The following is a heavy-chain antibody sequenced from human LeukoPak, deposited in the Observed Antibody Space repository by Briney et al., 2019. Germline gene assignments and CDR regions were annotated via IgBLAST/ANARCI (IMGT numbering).Heavy chain of an antibody. Sequence: SETLSLTCTVSGYSISSGYYWGWLRQPPGKGLEWIGSIYHSGSTYYNPSLKSRVTISVDTSKNQFSLKLSSATAADTGVYYCARDPITISNSDWFDPWGQGTLVTVSS. CDR2: IYHSGST. V-gene: IGHV4-38-2*02. D-gene: IGHD3-3*01. J-gene: IGHJ5*02. CDR3: ARDPITISNSDWFDP. CDR1: GYSISSGYY.